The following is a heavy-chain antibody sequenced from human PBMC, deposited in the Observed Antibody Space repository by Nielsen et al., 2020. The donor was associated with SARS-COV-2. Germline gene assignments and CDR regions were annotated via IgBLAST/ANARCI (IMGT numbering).Heavy chain of an antibody. D-gene: IGHD4-17*01. Sequence: SLKISCAASGFTFDDYAMHWVRQAPGKGLEWVSGISWNSGSIGYADSVKGRFTISRDNAKNSLYLQMNSLRAEDTALYYCAKDGSYYGDYFDYWGQGTLVTVSS. CDR1: GFTFDDYA. V-gene: IGHV3-9*01. CDR2: ISWNSGSI. J-gene: IGHJ4*02. CDR3: AKDGSYYGDYFDY.